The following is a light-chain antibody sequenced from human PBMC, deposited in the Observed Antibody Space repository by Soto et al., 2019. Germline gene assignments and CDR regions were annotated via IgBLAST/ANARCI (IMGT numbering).Light chain of an antibody. V-gene: IGKV3-15*01. CDR1: QSVSSY. J-gene: IGKJ4*01. CDR3: QQYDRWPVT. Sequence: EIVLTQSPATLSLSPGERATFSCRASQSVSSYLAWYQQKLGQSPRLLISDASTGASGIPPRFSGSGSGTEFTLTIDRLQSADFAVYYCQQYDRWPVTFGGGTKVEIK. CDR2: DAS.